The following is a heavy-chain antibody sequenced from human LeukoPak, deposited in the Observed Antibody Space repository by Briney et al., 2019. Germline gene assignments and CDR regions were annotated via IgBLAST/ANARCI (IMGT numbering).Heavy chain of an antibody. Sequence: ASVTVSCTASGYTFTSYYMHWVRQAPGQGLEWMGIINPSGGSTSYAQKFQGRVTMTRDTSTSTVYMELSSLRSEDTAVYYCARDLQPHYYDSSGYGIDYWGQGTLVTVSS. CDR2: INPSGGST. J-gene: IGHJ4*02. CDR3: ARDLQPHYYDSSGYGIDY. V-gene: IGHV1-46*01. CDR1: GYTFTSYY. D-gene: IGHD3-22*01.